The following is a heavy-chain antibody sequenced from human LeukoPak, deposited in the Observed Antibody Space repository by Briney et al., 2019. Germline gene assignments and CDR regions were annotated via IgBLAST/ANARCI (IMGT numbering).Heavy chain of an antibody. Sequence: PGGSLRLSCGASGFTFRTSWMNWVRQAPGKGLEWVASINPDGSEKYSVDSVRGRFTISRDNAKNSLYPQMNSLRAEDTAVYYCARDRGYSSFDYWGQGTLVTVSS. V-gene: IGHV3-7*01. D-gene: IGHD6-19*01. CDR3: ARDRGYSSFDY. J-gene: IGHJ4*02. CDR2: INPDGSEK. CDR1: GFTFRTSW.